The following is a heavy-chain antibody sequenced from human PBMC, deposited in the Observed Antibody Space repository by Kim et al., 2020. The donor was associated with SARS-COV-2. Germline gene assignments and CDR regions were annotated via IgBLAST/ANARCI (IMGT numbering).Heavy chain of an antibody. CDR1: GFNFSSHI. J-gene: IGHJ3*02. CDR3: AKESNAFDI. V-gene: IGHV3-30*18. CDR2: TSYDERSK. Sequence: GGSLRLSCAASGFNFSSHIMHWVRQAPGKGLEWVAVTSYDERSKYYAGSVKGRFTISRDNSKNVLYLQMNSVRGEDTAVYYCAKESNAFDIWGRVTMVTV.